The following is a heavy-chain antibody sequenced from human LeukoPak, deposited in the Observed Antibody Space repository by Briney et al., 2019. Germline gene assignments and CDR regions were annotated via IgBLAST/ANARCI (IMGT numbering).Heavy chain of an antibody. Sequence: GGSLRLSCAASGFTFSSYAMRWVRQAPGKGLEWVSAISGGGGSTYYADSVKGRFTISRDNSKNTLYLQMNSLRAEDTAVYYCAKDAVLRYFDWLPLDYWGQGTLVTVSS. D-gene: IGHD3-9*01. CDR2: ISGGGGST. J-gene: IGHJ4*02. CDR1: GFTFSSYA. CDR3: AKDAVLRYFDWLPLDY. V-gene: IGHV3-23*01.